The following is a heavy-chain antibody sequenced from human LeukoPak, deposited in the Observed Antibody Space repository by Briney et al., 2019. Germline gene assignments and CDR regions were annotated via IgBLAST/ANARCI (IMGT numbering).Heavy chain of an antibody. D-gene: IGHD5-24*01. CDR1: GGSFSGYY. Sequence: PSETLSLTCAVYGGSFSGYYWSWIRQPPGKGLEWIGEINHSGCTNYNPSLKSRVTISVDTSKNQFSLKLSSVTAADTAVYYCANLRTGMATIRWGQGTLVTVSS. V-gene: IGHV4-34*01. CDR3: ANLRTGMATIR. J-gene: IGHJ4*02. CDR2: INHSGCT.